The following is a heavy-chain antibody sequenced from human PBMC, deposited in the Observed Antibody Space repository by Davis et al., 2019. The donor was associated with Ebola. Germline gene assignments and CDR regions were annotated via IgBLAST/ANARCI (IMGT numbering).Heavy chain of an antibody. J-gene: IGHJ4*02. Sequence: PGGSLTLSCAASGFTFSSYSMNWVRQAPGKGLEWVSSISSSSSYIYYADSVKGRFTISRDNAKNSLYLQMNSLRAEDTAVYYCARDPRGIAVAGKMAGEDYWGQGTLVTVSS. V-gene: IGHV3-21*01. CDR2: ISSSSSYI. CDR1: GFTFSSYS. D-gene: IGHD6-19*01. CDR3: ARDPRGIAVAGKMAGEDY.